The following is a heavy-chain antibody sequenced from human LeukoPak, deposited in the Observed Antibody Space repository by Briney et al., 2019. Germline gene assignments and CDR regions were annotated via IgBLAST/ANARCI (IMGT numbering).Heavy chain of an antibody. J-gene: IGHJ4*02. D-gene: IGHD6-19*01. CDR3: ARGPMAVARSDGYYFDY. V-gene: IGHV5-51*01. CDR2: IYPGDSDT. CDR1: GYSFTSYW. Sequence: GESLKISCMGSGYSFTSYWIGWVRQMPGKGLEWMGIIYPGDSDTRYSPSFQGQVTISADKSISTAYLQWSSLKASDTAMYYCARGPMAVARSDGYYFDYWGQGTLVTVSS.